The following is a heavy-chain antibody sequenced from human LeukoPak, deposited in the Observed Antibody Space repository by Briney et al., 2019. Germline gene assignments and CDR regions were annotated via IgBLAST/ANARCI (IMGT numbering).Heavy chain of an antibody. CDR1: GFTFSNAW. J-gene: IGHJ5*02. Sequence: GGSLRLSCATSGFTFSNAWMNWVRQAPGKGREWVGRIRSNSDGGTIDYAAPVKGRFTLSRDDSKTTLYLQMNSLQTEDTAVYYCATDFYDSTWGQGTLVTVSS. D-gene: IGHD3-22*01. V-gene: IGHV3-15*07. CDR2: IRSNSDGGTI. CDR3: ATDFYDST.